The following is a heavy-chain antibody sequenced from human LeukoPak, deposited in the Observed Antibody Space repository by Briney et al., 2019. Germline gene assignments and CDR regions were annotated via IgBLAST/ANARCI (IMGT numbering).Heavy chain of an antibody. CDR1: GGSISSSSYY. CDR3: ARNGGDLLPDY. D-gene: IGHD2-21*01. CDR2: IYYSGST. V-gene: IGHV4-39*01. Sequence: SETLSLTCTVSGGSISSSSYYWVGIRQPPGKGLEWIGSIYYSGSTYYNPSLKSRVTISVDTSENQFALKLSSVTAADTAVYYSARNGGDLLPDYWGQGTLVTVSS. J-gene: IGHJ4*02.